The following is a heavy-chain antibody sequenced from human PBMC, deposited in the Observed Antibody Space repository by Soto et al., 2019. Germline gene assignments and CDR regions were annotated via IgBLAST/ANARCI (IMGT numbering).Heavy chain of an antibody. CDR1: GFTFSSYA. D-gene: IGHD2-15*01. Sequence: PGGSLRLSCAASGFTFSSYAMSWVRQAPGKGLEWVSTISGSGGGTYYADSVKGRFTISRDNSKSTLFLQMNSLRAEDTAVYYCAKQDSFSVDLCYPASNYGMDVWGKGTRSPSPQ. J-gene: IGHJ6*04. V-gene: IGHV3-23*01. CDR2: ISGSGGGT. CDR3: AKQDSFSVDLCYPASNYGMDV.